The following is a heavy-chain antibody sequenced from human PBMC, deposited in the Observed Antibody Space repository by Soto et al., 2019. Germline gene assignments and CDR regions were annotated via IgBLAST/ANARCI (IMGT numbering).Heavy chain of an antibody. CDR1: GGTFDHAA. Sequence: QVQLVQSGAEVKKPGSSVKVSCEAPGGTFDHAAITWVRQAPGQGLEWMGGINPMFNSTHYAQKFQGRVTITADAETSTAFMELRRLRSDDPAVYYCRRQIFAADYWGQGTLFVVSS. CDR2: INPMFNST. D-gene: IGHD3-9*01. CDR3: RRQIFAADY. V-gene: IGHV1-69*01. J-gene: IGHJ4*02.